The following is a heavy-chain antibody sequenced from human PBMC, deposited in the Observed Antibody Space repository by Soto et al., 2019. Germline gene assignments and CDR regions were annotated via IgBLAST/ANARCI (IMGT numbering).Heavy chain of an antibody. CDR2: MNPNSGDT. V-gene: IGHV1-8*01. CDR1: GYTFSDHD. Sequence: QVQLVQSGAEVKKPGASVKVSCKASGYTFSDHDINWVRQASGQGPEWLGWMNPNSGDTGYAQNFQGRVTMTRETYKRTAYMELSSLRSEDTDVYYCARVGGNWNDDYFDYWGQGTLVTVSS. CDR3: ARVGGNWNDDYFDY. J-gene: IGHJ4*02. D-gene: IGHD1-1*01.